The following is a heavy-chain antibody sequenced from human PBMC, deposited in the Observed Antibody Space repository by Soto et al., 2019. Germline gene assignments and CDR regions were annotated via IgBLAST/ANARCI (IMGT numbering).Heavy chain of an antibody. Sequence: QVQLVQSGAEVKKPGSSVKVSCKASGGTFSKYAISWVRQAPGQGLEWMGGIIRLFGTANYAQKFQARVTITADESTSTAFMELSSLRSEDTAVFYCATVVRGTPVWGQGTLVTVSS. CDR2: IIRLFGTA. D-gene: IGHD1-1*01. V-gene: IGHV1-69*12. CDR1: GGTFSKYA. CDR3: ATVVRGTPV. J-gene: IGHJ4*02.